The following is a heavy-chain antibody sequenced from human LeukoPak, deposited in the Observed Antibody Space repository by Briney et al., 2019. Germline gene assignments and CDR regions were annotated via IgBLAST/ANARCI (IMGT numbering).Heavy chain of an antibody. V-gene: IGHV4-39*01. CDR1: GGYISMSSYH. CDR2: IYYGGST. Sequence: PSETLSLTCTVSGGYISMSSYHWGWIRQPPGKGVEWIGSIYYGGSTYYHRSLKRRVPISVDSSKNQFSLKLSSVTAADTAVYYCARHVRGCSDGSCYAIDYWGQGTLVTVSS. J-gene: IGHJ4*02. CDR3: ARHVRGCSDGSCYAIDY. D-gene: IGHD2-15*01.